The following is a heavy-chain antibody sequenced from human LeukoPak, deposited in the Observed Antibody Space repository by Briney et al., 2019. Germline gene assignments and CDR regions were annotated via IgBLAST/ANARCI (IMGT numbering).Heavy chain of an antibody. D-gene: IGHD6-19*01. V-gene: IGHV3-23*01. CDR2: ISGSGGST. Sequence: GGSLRLSCAASGFTFSSYAMSWVRQAPGKGLEWVSVISGSGGSTYYADSVKGRFTISRDNSKNTLYLQMNSLRAEDTAVYYCAKVPGSGWYQDFDXXXXXXLVTVSS. CDR3: AKVPGSGWYQDFDX. J-gene: IGHJ4*01. CDR1: GFTFSSYA.